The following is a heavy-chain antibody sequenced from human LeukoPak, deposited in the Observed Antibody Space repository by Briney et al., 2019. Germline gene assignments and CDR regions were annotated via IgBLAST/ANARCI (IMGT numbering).Heavy chain of an antibody. CDR3: ATYRQVLLPFES. D-gene: IGHD2-8*02. V-gene: IGHV3-23*01. Sequence: GGSLRLSCAASGFTFSTFAMIWVRQPPGKGLEWVSSIFPSGGEINYADSVRGRFTISRDNSKSTLSLQMHSLRAEDTAIYYCATYRQVLLPFESWGQGTLVTVSS. CDR1: GFTFSTFA. CDR2: IFPSGGEI. J-gene: IGHJ4*02.